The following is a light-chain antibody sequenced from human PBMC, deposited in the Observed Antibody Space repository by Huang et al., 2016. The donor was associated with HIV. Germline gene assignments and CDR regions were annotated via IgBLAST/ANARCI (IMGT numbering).Light chain of an antibody. CDR1: QSLVYGDGNIY. V-gene: IGKV2-30*01. CDR2: KLS. Sequence: DVLMTQSPLSLPVTLGQPACITCKSNQSLVYGDGNIYLNWFHQRPGHSPRRLIYKLSNRDSGVPDRFSAGGSGTYFTLWISEVEAEDVGDYYCMQASHGAATFGQGTRVDIK. J-gene: IGKJ1*01. CDR3: MQASHGAAT.